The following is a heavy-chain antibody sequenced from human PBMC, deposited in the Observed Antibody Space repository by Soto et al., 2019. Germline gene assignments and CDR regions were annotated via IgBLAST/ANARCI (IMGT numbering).Heavy chain of an antibody. CDR2: IYYSGST. J-gene: IGHJ5*02. CDR3: ARHELLSRYYYGSGSPLFDP. CDR1: GGSISSSSYY. Sequence: QLQLQESGPGLVKPSETLSLTCTVSGGSISSSSYYWGWIRQPPGKGLEWIGSIYYSGSTYYNPSLKSRVTISVDTSKNQFSLKLSSVTAADTAVYYCARHELLSRYYYGSGSPLFDPWGQGTLVTVSS. V-gene: IGHV4-39*01. D-gene: IGHD3-10*01.